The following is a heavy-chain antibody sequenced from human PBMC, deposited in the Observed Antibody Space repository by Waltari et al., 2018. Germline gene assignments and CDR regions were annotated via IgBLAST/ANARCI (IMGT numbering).Heavy chain of an antibody. CDR2: VDPEDGET. Sequence: EVQRVQSGAAVKKPGATVKISCKVSGYTFPDYYMLWVQQSPGKGLEWIGLVDPEDGETIYAEKFQGRVTITADTSTDTAYMELSSLRSEDTAVYYCATGWGAGSVNWFDPWGQGTLVTVSS. V-gene: IGHV1-69-2*01. D-gene: IGHD6-13*01. CDR1: GYTFPDYY. J-gene: IGHJ5*02. CDR3: ATGWGAGSVNWFDP.